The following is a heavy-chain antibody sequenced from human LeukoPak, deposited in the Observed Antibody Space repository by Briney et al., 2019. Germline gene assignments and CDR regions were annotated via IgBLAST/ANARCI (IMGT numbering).Heavy chain of an antibody. CDR1: GGSMRGYY. V-gene: IGHV4-4*07. Sequence: SETLSLTCIVSGGSMRGYYGNWSRRSAGKGLEWIGHIYSSGSTNYNPSLESRVTMSVETSKNQFSLKLSSVTAADTAVYYCARGPGIVATITYYYGMGVWGQGTTVTVSS. D-gene: IGHD5-12*01. J-gene: IGHJ6*02. CDR2: IYSSGST. CDR3: ARGPGIVATITYYYGMGV.